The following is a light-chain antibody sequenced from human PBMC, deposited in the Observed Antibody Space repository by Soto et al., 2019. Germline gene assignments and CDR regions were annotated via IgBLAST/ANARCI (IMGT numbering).Light chain of an antibody. J-gene: IGLJ1*01. Sequence: QSVLTQPASVSGSPGQSITISCTGTSSDDGGYDYVSWYQQLPGKAPKLLIYDVNNRPSGVSHRFSGSKSGNTASLTISGLQAEDEADYYCSSYTGSSTFVFGTGTKVTVL. CDR3: SSYTGSSTFV. CDR2: DVN. CDR1: SSDDGGYDY. V-gene: IGLV2-14*01.